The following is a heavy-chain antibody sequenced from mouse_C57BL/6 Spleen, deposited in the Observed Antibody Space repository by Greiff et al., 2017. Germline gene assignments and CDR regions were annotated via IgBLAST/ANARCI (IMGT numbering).Heavy chain of an antibody. CDR3: AKGAAQVPLDY. CDR1: GYTFTSYW. V-gene: IGHV1-7*01. D-gene: IGHD6-1*01. J-gene: IGHJ2*01. CDR2: INPSSGYT. Sequence: VQLQQSGAELAKPGASVKLSCKASGYTFTSYWMHWVKQRPGQGLEWIGYINPSSGYTKYNQKFKDKATLTADKFSSTAYMQLSSLTYEDSAVYYCAKGAAQVPLDYWGQGTTLTVSS.